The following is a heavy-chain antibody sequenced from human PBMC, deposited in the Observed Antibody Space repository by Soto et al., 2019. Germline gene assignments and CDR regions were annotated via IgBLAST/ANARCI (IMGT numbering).Heavy chain of an antibody. CDR2: IYWDDDK. CDR3: AHSPGGVDYGWVDGDWFDP. D-gene: IGHD4-17*01. Sequence: QITLKESGPTLVKPTQTLTLTCTFSGFSLSTSGVGVGWIRQPPGKALEWLALIYWDDDKRYSPSLKSRLTITKDTXXNXVXXTMTNMDPVDTATYYCAHSPGGVDYGWVDGDWFDPWGQGTLVTVSS. V-gene: IGHV2-5*02. CDR1: GFSLSTSGVG. J-gene: IGHJ5*02.